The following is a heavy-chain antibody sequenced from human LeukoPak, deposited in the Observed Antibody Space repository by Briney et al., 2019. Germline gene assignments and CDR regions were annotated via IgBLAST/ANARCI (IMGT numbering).Heavy chain of an antibody. Sequence: SETLSLTCAVYGGSFSGYYWSWIRQPPGKGLEWIGEINHSGSTNYNPSLKSRVTISVDTSKNQFSLKLSSVTAADAAVYYCARGGSYYARRAFDIWGQGTMVTVSS. D-gene: IGHD1-26*01. CDR2: INHSGST. J-gene: IGHJ3*02. V-gene: IGHV4-34*01. CDR1: GGSFSGYY. CDR3: ARGGSYYARRAFDI.